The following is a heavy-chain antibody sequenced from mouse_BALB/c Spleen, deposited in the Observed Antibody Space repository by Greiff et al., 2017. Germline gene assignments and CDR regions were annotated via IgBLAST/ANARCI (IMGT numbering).Heavy chain of an antibody. Sequence: QVQLQQSGADLVKPGASVKLSCKASGYTFTSYYMYWVKQRPGQGLEWIGEINPSNGGTNFNEKFKSKATLTVDKSSSTAYMQLSSLTSEDSAVYYCTRSSLLYYYAMDYWGQGTSVTVSS. CDR1: GYTFTSYY. V-gene: IGHV1S81*02. J-gene: IGHJ4*01. D-gene: IGHD1-1*01. CDR2: INPSNGGT. CDR3: TRSSLLYYYAMDY.